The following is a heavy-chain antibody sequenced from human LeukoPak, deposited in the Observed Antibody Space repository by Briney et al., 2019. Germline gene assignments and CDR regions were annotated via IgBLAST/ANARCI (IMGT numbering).Heavy chain of an antibody. CDR3: ARGASMVRGVIGGGNNWFDP. J-gene: IGHJ5*02. V-gene: IGHV4-34*01. D-gene: IGHD3-10*01. Sequence: PSETLSLTCAVYGGSFSGYYWSWIRQPPGKGLEWIGEINHSGSTNYNPSLKSRVTISVDTSKNQFSLKVNSVTAADTAVYYCARGASMVRGVIGGGNNWFDPWGRGTLVTVSS. CDR1: GGSFSGYY. CDR2: INHSGST.